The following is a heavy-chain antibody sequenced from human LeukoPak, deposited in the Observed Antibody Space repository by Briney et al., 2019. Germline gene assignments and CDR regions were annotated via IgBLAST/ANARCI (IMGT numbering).Heavy chain of an antibody. CDR3: AGDGYKTDAFDI. Sequence: PSQTLSLTCAVSGGSISSGDYYWSWIRQPPGKGLEWIGYIYYSGSTYYNPSLKSRVTISVDTSKNQFSLKLSSVTAADTAVYYCAGDGYKTDAFDIWGQGTMVTVSS. CDR2: IYYSGST. D-gene: IGHD1-20*01. V-gene: IGHV4-30-4*01. CDR1: GGSISSGDYY. J-gene: IGHJ3*02.